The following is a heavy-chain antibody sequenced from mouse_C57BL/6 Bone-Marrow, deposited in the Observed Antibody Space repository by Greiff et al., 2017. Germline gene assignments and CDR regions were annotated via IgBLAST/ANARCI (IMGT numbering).Heavy chain of an antibody. CDR1: GYTFTSYW. D-gene: IGHD1-1*01. V-gene: IGHV1-64*01. Sequence: VQLQQPGAELVKPGASVKLSCKASGYTFTSYWMHWVKQRPGQGLEWIGMIHPNSGSTNYNEKFKSKATLTVDKSSSTAYMQLSSLTSEDSAVYYGARCSQYYGSSYYAMDYWGQGTSVTVSS. CDR3: ARCSQYYGSSYYAMDY. J-gene: IGHJ4*01. CDR2: IHPNSGST.